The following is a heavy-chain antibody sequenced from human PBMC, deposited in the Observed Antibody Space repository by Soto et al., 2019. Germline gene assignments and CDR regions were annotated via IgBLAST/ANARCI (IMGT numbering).Heavy chain of an antibody. CDR3: ARDSDLPY. J-gene: IGHJ4*02. V-gene: IGHV3-53*01. CDR2: AYGGGGT. Sequence: GVSLRLSCAISGFTVSNNHVTWVRQATGKGLEWVSVAYGGGGTYYADSVKGRFTISRDNSKNIVYLQMTSLRAEDTAVYYCARDSDLPYWGQGTLVTVSS. CDR1: GFTVSNNH.